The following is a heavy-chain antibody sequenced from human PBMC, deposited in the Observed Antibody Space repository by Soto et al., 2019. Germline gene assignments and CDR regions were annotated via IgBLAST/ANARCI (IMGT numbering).Heavy chain of an antibody. Sequence: GGSLRLSCAASGFTFSSYSMNWVRQAPGKGLEWVSSISSSSSYIYYADSVKGRFTISRDNAKNSLYLRMNSLRAEDTAVYYCATSGGPYGLEGYFDYWGQGTLVTVSS. V-gene: IGHV3-21*01. CDR2: ISSSSSYI. J-gene: IGHJ4*02. D-gene: IGHD3-16*01. CDR1: GFTFSSYS. CDR3: ATSGGPYGLEGYFDY.